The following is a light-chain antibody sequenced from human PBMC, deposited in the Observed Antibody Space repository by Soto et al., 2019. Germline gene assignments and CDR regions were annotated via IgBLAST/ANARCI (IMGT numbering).Light chain of an antibody. CDR1: QSISSW. J-gene: IGKJ1*01. Sequence: DIQMTQSPSTLSATAGDRVTITCRASQSISSWLAWYQHKPGKAPKLLIYDASNLDSGVPSRFSGSGSGTEFSLTISNLQPDDCATSYCQQYENYWTLGQGTKVDIK. V-gene: IGKV1-5*01. CDR2: DAS. CDR3: QQYENYWT.